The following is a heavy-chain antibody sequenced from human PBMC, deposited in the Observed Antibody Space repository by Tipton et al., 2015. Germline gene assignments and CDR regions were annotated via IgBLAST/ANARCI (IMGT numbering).Heavy chain of an antibody. J-gene: IGHJ5*02. CDR3: ARVTGTGNWFDP. V-gene: IGHV1-69*06. Sequence: QLVQSGPEVKKPGSSVKVSCETSGYTFTSYAIIWVRQAPGQGLEWMGAIIPIFETGNYAQKFKDRITITADRATNTAHMELRSLRSEDTAIYYCARVTGTGNWFDPWGQGTLVTVSS. D-gene: IGHD3-9*01. CDR1: GYTFTSYA. CDR2: IIPIFETG.